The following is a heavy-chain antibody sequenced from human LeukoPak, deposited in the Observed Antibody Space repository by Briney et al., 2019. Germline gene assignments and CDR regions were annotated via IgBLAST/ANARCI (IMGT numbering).Heavy chain of an antibody. CDR1: GFTFSNYA. D-gene: IGHD6-13*01. J-gene: IGHJ4*02. V-gene: IGHV3-23*01. Sequence: GGSLRLSCAASGFTFSNYAMTWVRQAPGKGLEWVSGISGSGGRTYYADSVKGRFTISRDNSKNTLYLQMNSLRAEDTAVYYCARGGGGAAAALFDYWGQGTLVTVSS. CDR2: ISGSGGRT. CDR3: ARGGGGAAAALFDY.